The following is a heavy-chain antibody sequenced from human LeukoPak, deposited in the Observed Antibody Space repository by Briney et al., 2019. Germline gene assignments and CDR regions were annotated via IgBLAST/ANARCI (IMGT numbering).Heavy chain of an antibody. V-gene: IGHV1-18*01. J-gene: IGHJ4*02. Sequence: ASVKVSCKASGYTFTTYAISWVRQAPGQGLEWMGWISAYNGNTNYAQKLQGRVTMTTDTSTSTAYMELRSLRSDDTAVYYCARHPTGLGYFYDSSGYYPFFDYWGQGTLVTVSS. CDR3: ARHPTGLGYFYDSSGYYPFFDY. CDR1: GYTFTTYA. D-gene: IGHD3-22*01. CDR2: ISAYNGNT.